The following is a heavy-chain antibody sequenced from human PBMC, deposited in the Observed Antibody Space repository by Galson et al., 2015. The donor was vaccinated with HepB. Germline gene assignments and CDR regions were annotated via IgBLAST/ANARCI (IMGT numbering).Heavy chain of an antibody. D-gene: IGHD5-18*01. CDR3: ARVARGPRQLWVYSDSYYFDY. CDR2: IKQDGSEK. Sequence: SLRLSCAASGFTFSSYWMSWVRQAPGKGLEWVANIKQDGSEKYYVDSVKGRFTISRDNAKNSLYLQMNSLRAEDTAVYYCARVARGPRQLWVYSDSYYFDYWGQGTLVTVSS. CDR1: GFTFSSYW. J-gene: IGHJ4*02. V-gene: IGHV3-7*03.